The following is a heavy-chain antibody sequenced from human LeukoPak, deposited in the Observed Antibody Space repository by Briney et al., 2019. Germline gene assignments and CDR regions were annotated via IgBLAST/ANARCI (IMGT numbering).Heavy chain of an antibody. CDR3: ASTRIPMLRGPFDP. J-gene: IGHJ5*02. CDR1: GYTLTELS. CDR2: FDPEEGEA. V-gene: IGHV1-24*01. D-gene: IGHD3-10*01. Sequence: ASVKVSCKVSGYTLTELSMHWVRQAPGKGLEWMGGFDPEEGEAIYAQTFQGRVTMAEDTSTDTAYMELSSLRSGDTAVYYCASTRIPMLRGPFDPWGQGTLVTVSP.